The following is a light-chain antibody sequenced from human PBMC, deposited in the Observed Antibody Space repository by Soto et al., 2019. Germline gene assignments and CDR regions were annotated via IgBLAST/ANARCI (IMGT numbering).Light chain of an antibody. CDR3: QQYDNLPT. J-gene: IGKJ4*01. CDR1: QYISNY. Sequence: DIQMTQSPSSLSASVGDRVTITCQASQYISNYLTWYQQKPGKAPKLLIYDASNLETGVPSRFSGSGSGTDFTFTISSLQPEDIATYYCQQYDNLPTFGGGTKVDIK. CDR2: DAS. V-gene: IGKV1-33*01.